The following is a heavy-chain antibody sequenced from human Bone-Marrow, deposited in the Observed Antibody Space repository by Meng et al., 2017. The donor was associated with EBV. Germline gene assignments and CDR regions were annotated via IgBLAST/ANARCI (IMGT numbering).Heavy chain of an antibody. CDR1: GASINSGDDS. V-gene: IGHV4-30-2*01. CDR3: ARVRGSDYTDYSLDY. Sequence: QPELQESRSGLVKASQTLSLSCAVSGASINSGDDSWTWIRQPPGRGLEWIWYIYHSGSTHYNPSLKSRVTISVDRSKNQFSLQLTSVTAADTAVYFCARVRGSDYTDYSLDYWGQGTLVTVSS. CDR2: IYHSGST. J-gene: IGHJ4*02. D-gene: IGHD4-11*01.